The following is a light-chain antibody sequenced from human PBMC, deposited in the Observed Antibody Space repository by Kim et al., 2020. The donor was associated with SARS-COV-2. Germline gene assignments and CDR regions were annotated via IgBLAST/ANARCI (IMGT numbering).Light chain of an antibody. J-gene: IGLJ1*01. CDR1: SSDVGGYNY. V-gene: IGLV2-14*03. CDR2: DVS. CDR3: SSYTSSSTNV. Sequence: QSALTQPASVSGSPGQSITISCTGTSSDVGGYNYVSWYQQHPGKAPKLMIYDVSNRPSGVSNRFSGSKSGNTASLTISGLQAEDEADYYCSSYTSSSTNVFETGTKVTAL.